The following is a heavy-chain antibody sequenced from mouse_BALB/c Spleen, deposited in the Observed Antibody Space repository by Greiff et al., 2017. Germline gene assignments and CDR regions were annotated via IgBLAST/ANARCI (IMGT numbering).Heavy chain of an antibody. Sequence: QVQLKESGPGLVAPSQSLSITCTVSGFSLTSYGVHWVRQPPGKGLEWLGVIWAGGSTNCNSALMSRLSISKDNSKSQVFLKMNSLQTDDTAMYYCARTYYGNYFDYWGQGTTLTVSS. J-gene: IGHJ2*01. CDR2: IWAGGST. CDR3: ARTYYGNYFDY. D-gene: IGHD2-10*01. CDR1: GFSLTSYG. V-gene: IGHV2-9*02.